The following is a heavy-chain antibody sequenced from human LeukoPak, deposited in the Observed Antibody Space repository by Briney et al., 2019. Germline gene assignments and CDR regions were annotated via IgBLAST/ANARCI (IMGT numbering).Heavy chain of an antibody. Sequence: GGSLRLSCAASGFIFSNYWMSWVRQAPGKGLEWVANIKQDGSEKYYVDSVKGRFTISRDNTKKSLYLQMNSLRAEDTAVYYCARVPLNYYYYMDVWGKGTTVTVSS. J-gene: IGHJ6*03. CDR2: IKQDGSEK. V-gene: IGHV3-7*01. CDR3: ARVPLNYYYYMDV. CDR1: GFIFSNYW.